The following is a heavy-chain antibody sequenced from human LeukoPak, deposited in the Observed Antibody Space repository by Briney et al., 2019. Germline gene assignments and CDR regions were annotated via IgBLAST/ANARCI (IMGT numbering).Heavy chain of an antibody. Sequence: SETLSLTCTVSGGSISSYYWSWIRQPPGKGLEWIGYIYYSGSTNYNPSLKSRVTISVDTSKNQFSLKLSSVTAAATAVYSCASLYVWGSYRSDYWGQGTLVTVSS. CDR1: GGSISSYY. J-gene: IGHJ4*02. CDR3: ASLYVWGSYRSDY. V-gene: IGHV4-59*01. CDR2: IYYSGST. D-gene: IGHD3-16*02.